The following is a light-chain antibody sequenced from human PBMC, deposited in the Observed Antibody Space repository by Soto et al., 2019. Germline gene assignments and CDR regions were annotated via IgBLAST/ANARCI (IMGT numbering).Light chain of an antibody. J-gene: IGLJ1*01. V-gene: IGLV2-8*01. CDR1: NSDVGGYNY. CDR2: EVN. Sequence: QSVLTQPPSASGSPGQSVAISCTGTNSDVGGYNYVSWYQQHPGKAPKLMIYEVNKRPSGVPDRFSGSKSGNTASLTASGLKAEDEDDYYCSSYAGSSNVFGTGTKVTV. CDR3: SSYAGSSNV.